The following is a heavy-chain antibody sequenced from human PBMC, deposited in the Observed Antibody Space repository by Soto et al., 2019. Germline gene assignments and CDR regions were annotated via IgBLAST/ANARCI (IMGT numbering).Heavy chain of an antibody. CDR2: IYHSGSP. D-gene: IGHD6-19*01. CDR3: ARAGGLGAVAVDY. Sequence: QLQLQESGSGLVKPSQTLSLTCAVSGGSISSCGYSWSWIRQPPGKGLEWIGYIYHSGSPYYNPSLKSRVTISVDRAKNQFSLKLSSVTAADTAVYYCARAGGLGAVAVDYWGQGTLVTVSS. V-gene: IGHV4-30-2*01. CDR1: GGSISSCGYS. J-gene: IGHJ4*02.